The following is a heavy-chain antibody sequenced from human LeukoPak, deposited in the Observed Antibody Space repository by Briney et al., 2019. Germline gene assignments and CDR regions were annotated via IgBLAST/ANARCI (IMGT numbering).Heavy chain of an antibody. J-gene: IGHJ6*03. Sequence: PSETLSLTCTVSGGSISSSSYYWGWIRQPPGKGLEWIGSIYYSGSTYYNPSLKSRVTISVDTSKNQFSLKLSSVTAADTAVYYCARDRGGNYMDVWGNGTTVTVSS. D-gene: IGHD2-15*01. CDR3: ARDRGGNYMDV. CDR2: IYYSGST. CDR1: GGSISSSSYY. V-gene: IGHV4-39*02.